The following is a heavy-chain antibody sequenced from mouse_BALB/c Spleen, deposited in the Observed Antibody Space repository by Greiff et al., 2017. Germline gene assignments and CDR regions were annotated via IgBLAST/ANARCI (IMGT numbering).Heavy chain of an antibody. J-gene: IGHJ3*01. V-gene: IGHV5-4*02. D-gene: IGHD1-1*01. CDR2: ISDGGSYT. CDR3: AREGSGSSPFAY. CDR1: GFTFSDYY. Sequence: EVQVVESGGGLVKPGGSLKLSCAASGFTFSDYYMYWVRQTPEKRLEWVATISDGGSYTYYPDSVKGRFTISRDNAKNNLYLQMSSLKSEDTAMYYCAREGSGSSPFAYWGQGTLVTVSA.